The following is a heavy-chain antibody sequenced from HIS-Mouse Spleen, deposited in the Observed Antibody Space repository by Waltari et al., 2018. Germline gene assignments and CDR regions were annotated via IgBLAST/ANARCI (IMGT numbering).Heavy chain of an antibody. J-gene: IGHJ4*02. CDR3: ARMGPASGSYGDY. V-gene: IGHV4-34*01. Sequence: QVQLQQWGAGLLKPSETLSLTCAVDGGSFSGYYWSWIRQPPGKGLEWIGEINHSGSTNYTPSLKSRVTISVDTSKNQFSLKLSSVTAADTAVYYCARMGPASGSYGDYWGQGTLVTVSS. CDR2: INHSGST. D-gene: IGHD1-26*01. CDR1: GGSFSGYY.